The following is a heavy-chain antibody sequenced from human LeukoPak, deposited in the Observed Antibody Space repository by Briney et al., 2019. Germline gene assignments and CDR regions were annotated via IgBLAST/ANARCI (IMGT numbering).Heavy chain of an antibody. D-gene: IGHD2-15*01. V-gene: IGHV4-59*01. Sequence: SETLSLTSTLSHGSITSYHWCWIRKPPGNRLQPTVTLYYRQSTNYNPSLKSRVTISVVTSKSQFSLKLSSVTAADTAVYYCARDRRYCSGASCYHWYFDLWGRGILVTVSS. J-gene: IGHJ2*01. CDR3: ARDRRYCSGASCYHWYFDL. CDR1: HGSITSYH. CDR2: LYYRQST.